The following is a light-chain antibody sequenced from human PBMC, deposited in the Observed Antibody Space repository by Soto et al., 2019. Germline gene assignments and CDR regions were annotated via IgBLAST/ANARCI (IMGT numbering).Light chain of an antibody. J-gene: IGKJ1*01. V-gene: IGKV2-28*01. Sequence: DIVMTQSPLSLPVTPGEPASISCRSSQSLLHSNGYNYLDWYLQKPGQSPQLLIYLGSNRASGVPDRFSGSGSATDFTLKISRVEAEDVGVYCCMQSLQTPWTFGQGTKVEIK. CDR2: LGS. CDR1: QSLLHSNGYNY. CDR3: MQSLQTPWT.